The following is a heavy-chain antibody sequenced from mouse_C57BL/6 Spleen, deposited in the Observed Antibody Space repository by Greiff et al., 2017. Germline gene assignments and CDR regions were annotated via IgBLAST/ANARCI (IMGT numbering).Heavy chain of an antibody. CDR1: GYTFTSYW. CDR2: IDPSDSYT. V-gene: IGHV1-69*01. D-gene: IGHD1-1*01. J-gene: IGHJ1*03. Sequence: VQLQQSGAELVMPGASVKLSCKASGYTFTSYWMHWVKQRPGQGLEWIGEIDPSDSYTNYNQKFKGKSTLTVDKSSSTAYMQLSSLTSEDSAVYYCARSSYYGSSYVGYFDVWGTGTTVTVSS. CDR3: ARSSYYGSSYVGYFDV.